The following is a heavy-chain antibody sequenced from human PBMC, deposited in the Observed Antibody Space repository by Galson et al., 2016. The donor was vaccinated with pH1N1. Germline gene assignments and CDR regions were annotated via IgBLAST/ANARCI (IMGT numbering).Heavy chain of an antibody. V-gene: IGHV4-61*02. D-gene: IGHD3-3*01. J-gene: IGHJ5*01. CDR3: AREPLEWLIISGHRVELNWFDS. CDR2: VSGYGTT. CDR1: GGSISSDSDY. Sequence: TLSLTCTVSGGSISSDSDYWTWIRQPAGKGLEWIGRVSGYGTTNYNPSLKSRVTIPIDTSKNQFSLKMASVTAADTAVYFCAREPLEWLIISGHRVELNWFDSWGQGTLVTVSS.